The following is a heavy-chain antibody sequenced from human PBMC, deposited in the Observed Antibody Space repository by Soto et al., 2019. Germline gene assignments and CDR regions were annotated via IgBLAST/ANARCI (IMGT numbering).Heavy chain of an antibody. D-gene: IGHD3-22*01. CDR3: AREGQSYYYHSSGLLDY. V-gene: IGHV3-30-3*01. Sequence: PGGSLRLSCAASGMTFSSYAMPWVRQAPGKGLEWVAVISYDGSNKYYADSVKGRFTISRDNSKNTLYLQMNSLRAEDTAVYYCAREGQSYYYHSSGLLDYRGQGTLVTVSS. J-gene: IGHJ4*02. CDR1: GMTFSSYA. CDR2: ISYDGSNK.